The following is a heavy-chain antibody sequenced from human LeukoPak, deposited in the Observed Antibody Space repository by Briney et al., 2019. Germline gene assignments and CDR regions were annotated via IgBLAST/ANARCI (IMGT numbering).Heavy chain of an antibody. CDR2: ISSSSTI. V-gene: IGHV3-48*01. CDR1: GFTFSSYP. Sequence: GGSLRLSCAASGFTFSSYPMDWVRQAPGKGLEWVSYISSSSTIYYTDSVQGRFTISRDNAKNSLYLQMKGLRAEDTAVYYCARGIRPDYWGQGTLVTVSS. CDR3: ARGIRPDY. J-gene: IGHJ4*02.